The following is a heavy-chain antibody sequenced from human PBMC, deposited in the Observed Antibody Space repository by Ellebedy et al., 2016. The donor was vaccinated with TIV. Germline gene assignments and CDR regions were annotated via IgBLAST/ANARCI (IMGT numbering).Heavy chain of an antibody. V-gene: IGHV3-72*01. CDR1: GFILSDHD. D-gene: IGHD4-17*01. CDR2: TRNKPNNYTT. CDR3: TGWRSGDPT. J-gene: IGHJ5*02. Sequence: PGGSLRLSCAVSGFILSDHDMDWVRQAPGKGLEWVGRTRNKPNNYTTESAASVKGRFTISRDDSKNSLYLQMNSLKIENTAVYYCTGWRSGDPTWGQGTLVTVSS.